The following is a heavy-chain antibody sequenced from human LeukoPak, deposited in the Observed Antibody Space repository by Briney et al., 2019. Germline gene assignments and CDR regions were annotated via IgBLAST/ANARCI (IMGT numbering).Heavy chain of an antibody. CDR3: TTGYYYDSSGYYSDY. Sequence: GGSLRLSCAASGFTFSNAWMSWVRQAPGKGLEWVGRIKSKTDGGTTDYAAPVKGRFTISRDDSKNTLYLQMNSLKTRDTAVYYCTTGYYYDSSGYYSDYWGQGTLVTVSS. CDR2: IKSKTDGGTT. D-gene: IGHD3-22*01. J-gene: IGHJ4*02. V-gene: IGHV3-15*01. CDR1: GFTFSNAW.